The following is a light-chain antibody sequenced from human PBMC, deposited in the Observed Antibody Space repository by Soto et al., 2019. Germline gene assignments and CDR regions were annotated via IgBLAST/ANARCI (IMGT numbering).Light chain of an antibody. V-gene: IGKV1-39*01. J-gene: IGKJ2*01. CDR2: AAS. CDR3: QQSFSKFLYT. Sequence: DIQMTQSPSSLSASVGDRVTTTCRASQSISSYLNWYQQKPGKAPKLLIYAASSLQSGVPSRFSASGSGTDFTLTISSLQPEDFATYYCQQSFSKFLYTFGQGTKVDIK. CDR1: QSISSY.